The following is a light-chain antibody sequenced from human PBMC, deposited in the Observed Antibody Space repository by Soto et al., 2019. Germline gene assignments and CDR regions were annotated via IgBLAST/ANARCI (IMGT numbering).Light chain of an antibody. Sequence: EIVLTQSPGTLSLSPGERAALSCRASETISDGSLAWYQQKSGQAPRLLIYGASSRATDIPDRFSGSGSGTAFTLTISRLEPEDFAVYSCQPYGTSPPRFGQGTKVEI. CDR1: ETISDGS. J-gene: IGKJ1*01. CDR3: QPYGTSPPR. V-gene: IGKV3-20*01. CDR2: GAS.